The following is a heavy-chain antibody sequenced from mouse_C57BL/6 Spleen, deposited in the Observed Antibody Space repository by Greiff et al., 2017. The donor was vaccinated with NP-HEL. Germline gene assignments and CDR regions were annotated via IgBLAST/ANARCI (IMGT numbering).Heavy chain of an antibody. D-gene: IGHD1-1*01. CDR3: ARQGYGSSSPWFAY. J-gene: IGHJ3*01. CDR1: GFTFSDYY. Sequence: EVKLMESGGGLVQPGGSLKLSCAASGFTFSDYYMYWVRQTPEKRLEWVAYISNGGGSTYYPDTVKGRFTISRDNAKKTLYLQRSRLKSEDTAMYYCARQGYGSSSPWFAYWGQGTLVTVSA. CDR2: ISNGGGST. V-gene: IGHV5-12*01.